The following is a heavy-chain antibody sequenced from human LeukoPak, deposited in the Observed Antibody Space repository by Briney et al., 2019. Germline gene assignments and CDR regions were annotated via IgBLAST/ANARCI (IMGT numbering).Heavy chain of an antibody. CDR2: IYTSGST. V-gene: IGHV4-4*09. CDR3: ARLSRDHAFDI. Sequence: PSETLPLTCTVSGGSISSYYWSWIRQPPGKGLEWIGYIYTSGSTNYNPSLKSRVTISVDTSKNQFSLKLSSVTAADTAVYYCARLSRDHAFDIWGQGTMVTVSS. CDR1: GGSISSYY. J-gene: IGHJ3*02.